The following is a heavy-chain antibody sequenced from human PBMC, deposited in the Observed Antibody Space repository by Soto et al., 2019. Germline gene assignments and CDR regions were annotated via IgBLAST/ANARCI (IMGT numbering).Heavy chain of an antibody. J-gene: IGHJ5*02. Sequence: PSETLSLTCPVSGGSISSYYWSWIRQPPGKGLEWIGYIYYSGSTNYNPSLKSRVTISVDTSKNQFSLKLSSVTAADTAVYYCARVLFGSNCWFDPWGQGTLVTV. CDR2: IYYSGST. D-gene: IGHD3-16*01. CDR1: GGSISSYY. V-gene: IGHV4-59*01. CDR3: ARVLFGSNCWFDP.